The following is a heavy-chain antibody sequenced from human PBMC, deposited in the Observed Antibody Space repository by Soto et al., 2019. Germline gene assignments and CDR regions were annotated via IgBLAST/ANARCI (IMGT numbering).Heavy chain of an antibody. Sequence: GGSLRLSCAASGFTVSSNYMSWVRQAPGKGLEWVSVIYSGGSTYYADSVKGRFTISRDNSKNTLYLQMNSLRAEDTAVYYCARATVTTWVLDYWGQGTLVTVSS. CDR2: IYSGGST. J-gene: IGHJ4*02. D-gene: IGHD4-17*01. CDR3: ARATVTTWVLDY. CDR1: GFTVSSNY. V-gene: IGHV3-66*01.